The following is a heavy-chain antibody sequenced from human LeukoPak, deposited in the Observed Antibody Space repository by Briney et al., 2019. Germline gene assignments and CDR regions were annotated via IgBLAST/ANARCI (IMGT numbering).Heavy chain of an antibody. Sequence: PSETLSLTCTVSGGSISSSSYYWGWIRQPPGKGLEWIGSIYYSGSTYYNPSLKSRVTISVDTSKNQFSLKLSSVTAADTAVYYCARRRIAAQIAGLYYFDYWGQGTLVTVSS. D-gene: IGHD6-6*01. CDR2: IYYSGST. V-gene: IGHV4-39*07. J-gene: IGHJ4*02. CDR3: ARRRIAAQIAGLYYFDY. CDR1: GGSISSSSYY.